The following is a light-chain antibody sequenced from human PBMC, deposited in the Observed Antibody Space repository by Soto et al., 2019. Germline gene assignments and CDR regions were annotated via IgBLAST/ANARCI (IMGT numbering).Light chain of an antibody. CDR3: QVWDSSSDHPHYV. J-gene: IGLJ1*01. CDR1: NIRSKS. Sequence: SYELTQPPSVSVAPGKTARITCGGNNIRSKSVHWYQQKPGQAPVLVIYYDSDRPSGIPEGFSGSNSGNTATLTISRVDAGDEADYYCQVWDSSSDHPHYVFGTGTKLTVL. V-gene: IGLV3-21*04. CDR2: YDS.